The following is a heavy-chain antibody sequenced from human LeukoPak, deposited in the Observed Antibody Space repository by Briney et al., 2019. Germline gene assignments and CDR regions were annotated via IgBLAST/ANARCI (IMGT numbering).Heavy chain of an antibody. CDR2: ISGSGGIT. CDR1: GFTFSSYA. Sequence: GGSLRLSCAASGFTFSSYAMSWVRQAPGKGLEWVAAISGSGGITYYADSVKGRFTISRDNSKNTLYLQMNSLRAKDTAVYYCARALVVVAACWFDPWGQGTLVTVSS. V-gene: IGHV3-23*01. J-gene: IGHJ5*02. CDR3: ARALVVVAACWFDP. D-gene: IGHD2-15*01.